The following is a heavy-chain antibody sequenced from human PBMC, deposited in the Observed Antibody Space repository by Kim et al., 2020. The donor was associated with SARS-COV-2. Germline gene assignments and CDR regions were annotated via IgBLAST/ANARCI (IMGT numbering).Heavy chain of an antibody. D-gene: IGHD3-22*01. J-gene: IGHJ4*02. CDR3: ARDIGHYYDSSGYLSGPHY. CDR1: GFTFSSYG. V-gene: IGHV3-33*05. CDR2: ISYDGSNK. Sequence: GGSLRLSCAASGFTFSSYGMHWVRQAPGKGLEWVAVISYDGSNKYYADSVKGRFTISRDNSKNTLYLQMNSLRAEDTAVYYCARDIGHYYDSSGYLSGPHYWGQGTLVTVSS.